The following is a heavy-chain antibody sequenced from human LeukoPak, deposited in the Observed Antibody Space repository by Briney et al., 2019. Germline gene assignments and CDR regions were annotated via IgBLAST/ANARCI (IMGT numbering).Heavy chain of an antibody. V-gene: IGHV1-69*05. Sequence: SVKVSCKASGGTFSSYAISWVRQAPGQGLEWMGRVIPIFGTANYAQKFQGRVTITTDKSTSTAYMELSSLRSDDTAVYYCARGPADYGDDYWGQGTLVTVSS. J-gene: IGHJ4*02. CDR1: GGTFSSYA. CDR3: ARGPADYGDDY. CDR2: VIPIFGTA. D-gene: IGHD4-17*01.